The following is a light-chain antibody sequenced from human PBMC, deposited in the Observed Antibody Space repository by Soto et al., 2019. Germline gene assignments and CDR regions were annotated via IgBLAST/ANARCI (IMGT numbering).Light chain of an antibody. CDR2: AAS. CDR3: QQSDSSRT. Sequence: DTHMTQSPSYFSASVGYTVLITCRASRDIVTSLNWYQQHPGKVPKILIYAASTLQRGVPSRLSGSGSGTDFNLTISSLQPEDYATYYCQQSDSSRTFGHGTKVDIK. J-gene: IGKJ1*01. V-gene: IGKV1-39*01. CDR1: RDIVTS.